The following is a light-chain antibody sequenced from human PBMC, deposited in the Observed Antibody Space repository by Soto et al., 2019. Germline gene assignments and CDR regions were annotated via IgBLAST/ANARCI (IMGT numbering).Light chain of an antibody. CDR3: CSYAGSYTYV. J-gene: IGLJ1*01. CDR2: DVT. Sequence: QSALTQPASVSASPGQSITISCTGTRNDVGLYNSVSWYQRHPGKAPQLMIYDVTKRPSGVPDRFSGSKSGSTASLTISGLQAEDEADYYCCSYAGSYTYVFGTGTKLTVL. V-gene: IGLV2-11*01. CDR1: RNDVGLYNS.